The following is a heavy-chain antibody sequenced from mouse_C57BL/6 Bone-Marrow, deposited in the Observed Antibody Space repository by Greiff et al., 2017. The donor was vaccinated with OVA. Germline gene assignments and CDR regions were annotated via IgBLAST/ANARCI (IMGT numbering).Heavy chain of an antibody. CDR2: IDPENGDT. J-gene: IGHJ4*01. V-gene: IGHV14-4*01. CDR3: TQREAYYAMDY. Sequence: VQLQQSGAELVRPGASVKLSCTASGFNIKDDYMHWVKQRPEQGLEWIGWIDPENGDTEYASKFQGKATITADTSSNTAYLQLSSLTSEDTAVYYCTQREAYYAMDYWGQGTSVTVSS. CDR1: GFNIKDDY.